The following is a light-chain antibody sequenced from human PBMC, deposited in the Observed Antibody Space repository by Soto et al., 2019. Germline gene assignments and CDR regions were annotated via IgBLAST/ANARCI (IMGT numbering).Light chain of an antibody. J-gene: IGKJ1*01. CDR1: QSVSSSY. Sequence: IVLTQSTGTLSFYPGERATLSCRASQSVSSSYLAWYQQKPGQAPRLLIYGASSRATGIPDRFSGSGSGTDFTLTISRLVPEDFAVYYCQQYGDSPVTFGQGTKVDIK. CDR2: GAS. V-gene: IGKV3-20*01. CDR3: QQYGDSPVT.